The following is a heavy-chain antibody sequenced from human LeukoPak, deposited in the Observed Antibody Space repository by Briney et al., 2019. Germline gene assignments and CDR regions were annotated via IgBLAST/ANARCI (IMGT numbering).Heavy chain of an antibody. CDR2: ISYDGSNK. V-gene: IGHV3-30-3*01. J-gene: IGHJ4*02. D-gene: IGHD3-22*01. Sequence: GRSLRLSCAASGFTFSSYAMHWVRQAPGKGLEWVAVISYDGSNKYYADSVKGRFTISRDNSKNTLYLQMNSLRAEDTAVYYCARENDYYDSSGGEVRLDYWGQGTLVTVSS. CDR3: ARENDYYDSSGGEVRLDY. CDR1: GFTFSSYA.